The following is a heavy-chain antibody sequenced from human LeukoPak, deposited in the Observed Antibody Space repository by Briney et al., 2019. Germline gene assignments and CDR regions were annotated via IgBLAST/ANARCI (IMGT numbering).Heavy chain of an antibody. CDR2: ISAYNGNT. J-gene: IGHJ4*02. Sequence: GASVKVSCKASGFNLNNYGVTWVRQAPGQGLEWMGWISAYNGNTNYAQKLQGRVTMTTDTSTSTAYMELRSLTSDDTAVYYCARVGAYCTSTSCLDYWGQGTLVTVSS. CDR1: GFNLNNYG. D-gene: IGHD2-2*01. V-gene: IGHV1-18*01. CDR3: ARVGAYCTSTSCLDY.